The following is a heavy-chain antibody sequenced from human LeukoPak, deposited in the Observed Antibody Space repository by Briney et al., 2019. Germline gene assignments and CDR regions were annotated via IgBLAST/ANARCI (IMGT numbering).Heavy chain of an antibody. CDR1: GGTFSSYA. Sequence: SVKVSCKASGGTFSSYAISWVRQAPGQGLEWMGGIIPIFGTANYAQKFQGRVTTTTDESTSTAYMELSSLRSEDTAVYYCARATPGQRTERNYYYYGMDVWGQGTTVTVSS. V-gene: IGHV1-69*05. CDR3: ARATPGQRTERNYYYYGMDV. CDR2: IIPIFGTA. J-gene: IGHJ6*02. D-gene: IGHD6-25*01.